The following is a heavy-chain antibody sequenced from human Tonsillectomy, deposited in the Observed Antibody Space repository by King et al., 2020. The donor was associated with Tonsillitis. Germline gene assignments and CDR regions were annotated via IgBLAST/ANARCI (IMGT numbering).Heavy chain of an antibody. CDR2: ISSSSSYI. CDR1: GFTFSSYS. J-gene: IGHJ4*02. Sequence: VQLVESGGGLVKPGGSLRLSCAASGFTFSSYSMNWVRQAPGKGLEWVSSISSSSSYIYYADSVKGRFTISRDNAKNSLYLQMNSLRAEDTAVYYCARGRNTGRDPTCCDYWGQGTLVTVSS. V-gene: IGHV3-21*01. D-gene: IGHD1-14*01. CDR3: ARGRNTGRDPTCCDY.